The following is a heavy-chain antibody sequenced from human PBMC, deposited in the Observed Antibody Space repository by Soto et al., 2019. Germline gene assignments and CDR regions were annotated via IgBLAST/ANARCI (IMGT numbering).Heavy chain of an antibody. J-gene: IGHJ4*02. D-gene: IGHD3-22*01. Sequence: EVQLVESGGGLVQPGGSLRLSCAASGFTFSSYWMSWVRQAPGKGLEWVAHIEQDGSEKYYVDSVEGRFTISRDNAKNSLYLQMNSLRAADTDVYYCARDVYYYDSSGDDPIDYWGQGTLVTVSA. CDR1: GFTFSSYW. V-gene: IGHV3-7*03. CDR2: IEQDGSEK. CDR3: ARDVYYYDSSGDDPIDY.